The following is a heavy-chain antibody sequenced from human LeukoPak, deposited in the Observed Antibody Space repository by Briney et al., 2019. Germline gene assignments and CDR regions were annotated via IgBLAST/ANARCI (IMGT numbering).Heavy chain of an antibody. CDR2: IYYSEST. Sequence: SETLSLTCIVSGDSISSSSYYWGWIRQPPGKGLEWIGSIYYSESTYYNPSLKSRVTISVDTSKNQFSLKLNSVTATDTAVYYCARRPGSSAYPHYFGMDVWGQGTSVTVSS. CDR3: ARRPGSSAYPHYFGMDV. D-gene: IGHD3-22*01. V-gene: IGHV4-39*01. J-gene: IGHJ6*02. CDR1: GDSISSSSYY.